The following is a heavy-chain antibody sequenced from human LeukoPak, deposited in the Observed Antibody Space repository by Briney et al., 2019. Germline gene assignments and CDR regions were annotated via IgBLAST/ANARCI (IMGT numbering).Heavy chain of an antibody. J-gene: IGHJ5*02. Sequence: PGGSLRLSCAASGFTFSSPSMNWVRQAPGKGLEWVSYISSGTSTIYYADSVKGRFTITSDNAKNSLYLQMNSLRAEDTAVYYCARDVTYYGGDWFDPWGQGTLVTVSS. CDR1: GFTFSSPS. V-gene: IGHV3-48*04. CDR3: ARDVTYYGGDWFDP. D-gene: IGHD4-23*01. CDR2: ISSGTSTI.